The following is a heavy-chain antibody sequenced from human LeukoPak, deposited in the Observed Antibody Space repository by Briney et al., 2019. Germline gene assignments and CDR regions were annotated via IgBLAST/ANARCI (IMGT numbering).Heavy chain of an antibody. Sequence: ASVKVSCKASGYTFTGYYMHWVRQAPGQGLEWMGWINPNSGGTNYAQKFQGRVTMTRDTSISTAYMELSRLRSDDTAVYYCARGGANYCSGGSCYSYNWFDPWGQGTLVTVSS. CDR1: GYTFTGYY. V-gene: IGHV1-2*02. J-gene: IGHJ5*02. CDR2: INPNSGGT. D-gene: IGHD2-15*01. CDR3: ARGGANYCSGGSCYSYNWFDP.